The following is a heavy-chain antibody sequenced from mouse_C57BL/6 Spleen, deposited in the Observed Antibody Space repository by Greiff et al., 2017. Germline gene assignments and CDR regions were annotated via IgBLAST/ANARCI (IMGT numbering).Heavy chain of an antibody. J-gene: IGHJ4*01. CDR3: AVYYYGSSYYAMDY. Sequence: QVQLQQPGAELVKPGASVKLSCKASGYTFTSYWMHWVKQRPGRGLEWIGRIDPNSGGTKYNEKFKSKATLTVDKPSSTAYMQLSSLTSEHSAVYYCAVYYYGSSYYAMDYWGQGTSVTVSS. CDR1: GYTFTSYW. CDR2: IDPNSGGT. D-gene: IGHD1-1*01. V-gene: IGHV1-72*01.